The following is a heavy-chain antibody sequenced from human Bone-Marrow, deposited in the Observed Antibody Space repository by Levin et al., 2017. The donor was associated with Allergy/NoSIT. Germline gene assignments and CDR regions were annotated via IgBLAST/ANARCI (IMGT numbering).Heavy chain of an antibody. V-gene: IGHV3-30*18. J-gene: IGHJ5*02. CDR3: AKERLHLWIYSFDP. CDR1: GFDFSRYA. D-gene: IGHD5-18*01. CDR2: MSYDGSTK. Sequence: GGSLRLSCAASGFDFSRYAMHWVRQAPGKGLEWVAAMSYDGSTKYYADSVKGRSTISKDNSKSTLFLELNSLRLEDTAVYYCAKERLHLWIYSFDPRGQGTLVVVSS.